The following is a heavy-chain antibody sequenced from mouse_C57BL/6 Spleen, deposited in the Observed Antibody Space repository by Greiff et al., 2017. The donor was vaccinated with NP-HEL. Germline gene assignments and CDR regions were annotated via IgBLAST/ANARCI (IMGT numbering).Heavy chain of an antibody. V-gene: IGHV5-4*01. CDR2: ISDGGSYT. CDR3: ARVTFLYYFDY. Sequence: EVQLVESGGGLVKPGGSLKLSCAASGFTFSSYAMSWVRQTPEKRLEWVATISDGGSYTYYPDNVKGRFTISRDNAKNNLYLQMSHLKSEDTAMYYCARVTFLYYFDYWGQGTTLTVSS. CDR1: GFTFSSYA. J-gene: IGHJ2*01. D-gene: IGHD1-3*01.